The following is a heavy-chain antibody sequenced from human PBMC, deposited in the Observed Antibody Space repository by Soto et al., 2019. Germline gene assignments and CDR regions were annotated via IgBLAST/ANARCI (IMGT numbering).Heavy chain of an antibody. CDR2: ISYDGSNK. CDR1: GFTFSSYA. Sequence: QVQLVESGGGVVQPGRSLRLSCAASGFTFSSYAMHWVRQAPGKGLEWVAVISYDGSNKYYADSVKGRFTISRDNSKNTLYLQMNSLRAEDTAVYYCARPYYYVSGSYYDYWGQGTLVTVSS. J-gene: IGHJ4*02. V-gene: IGHV3-30-3*01. CDR3: ARPYYYVSGSYYDY. D-gene: IGHD3-10*01.